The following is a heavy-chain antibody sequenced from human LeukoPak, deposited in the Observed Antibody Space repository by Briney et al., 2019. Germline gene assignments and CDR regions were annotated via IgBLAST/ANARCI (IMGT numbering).Heavy chain of an antibody. CDR2: ITSNGDNT. CDR1: GFTFSSYS. J-gene: IGHJ4*02. Sequence: PGGSLRLSCSASGFTFSSYSMHWVRQAPGKGLEYVSTITSNGDNTYYADSVKGRFTISRDNSKSTLYLQMSSLTAEDTAVYYCVKTGGSSWTNFDYWGQGTLVTVSS. D-gene: IGHD6-13*01. CDR3: VKTGGSSWTNFDY. V-gene: IGHV3-64D*06.